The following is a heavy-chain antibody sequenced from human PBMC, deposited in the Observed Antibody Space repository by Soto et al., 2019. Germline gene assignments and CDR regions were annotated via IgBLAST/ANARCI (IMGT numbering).Heavy chain of an antibody. CDR1: GYTLTELS. Sequence: ASVTVACKVSGYTLTELSMHWVRQAPGKGLEWMGGFDPEDGETIYAQKFQGRVTMTEDTSTDTAYMELSSLRSEDTAVYYCATRAAYYYDSSAHLAAPAFDSWGQGTMVTVS. J-gene: IGHJ3*02. V-gene: IGHV1-24*01. D-gene: IGHD3-22*01. CDR2: FDPEDGET. CDR3: ATRAAYYYDSSAHLAAPAFDS.